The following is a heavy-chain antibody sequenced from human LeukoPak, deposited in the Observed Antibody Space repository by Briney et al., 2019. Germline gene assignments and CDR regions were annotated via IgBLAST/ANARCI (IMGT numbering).Heavy chain of an antibody. Sequence: PGGSLRLSCAASGFTFSNYGMHWVRQAPGEGLEWVAVIWYDGSNKYYADSVKGRFTISRDNSKNTLYLQMNSLRAEDTAVYYCARDGDDYVWGSYRYFFDYWGQGTLVTVSS. V-gene: IGHV3-30*19. CDR3: ARDGDDYVWGSYRYFFDY. CDR2: IWYDGSNK. J-gene: IGHJ4*02. CDR1: GFTFSNYG. D-gene: IGHD3-16*02.